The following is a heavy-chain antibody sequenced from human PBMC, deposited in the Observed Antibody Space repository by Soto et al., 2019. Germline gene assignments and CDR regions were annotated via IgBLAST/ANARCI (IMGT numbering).Heavy chain of an antibody. CDR3: ARGRWSTDYGDLSCDY. CDR2: IYYSGST. V-gene: IGHV4-31*03. D-gene: IGHD4-17*01. Sequence: QVQLQESGPGLVKPSQTLSLTCTVSGGSISSGGYYWSWIRQHPGKGLEWIGYIYYSGSTYYNPSIKCRVTISVDTSKNQFALKLSSVTASDTAVYYCARGRWSTDYGDLSCDYWGQGTLVTVSS. CDR1: GGSISSGGYY. J-gene: IGHJ4*02.